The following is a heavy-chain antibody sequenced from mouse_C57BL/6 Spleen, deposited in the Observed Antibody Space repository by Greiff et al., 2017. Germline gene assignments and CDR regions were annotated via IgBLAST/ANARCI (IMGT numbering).Heavy chain of an antibody. V-gene: IGHV5-6*02. Sequence: EVMLVESGGDLVKPGGSLKLSCAASGFTFSSYGMSWVRQTPDKRLEWVATISSGGSYTYYPDSVKGRFTISRDNAKNTLYLQMSSLKSEDTAMYYCARRGNSPWFAYWGQGTLVTVSA. CDR2: ISSGGSYT. CDR3: ARRGNSPWFAY. D-gene: IGHD2-1*01. J-gene: IGHJ3*01. CDR1: GFTFSSYG.